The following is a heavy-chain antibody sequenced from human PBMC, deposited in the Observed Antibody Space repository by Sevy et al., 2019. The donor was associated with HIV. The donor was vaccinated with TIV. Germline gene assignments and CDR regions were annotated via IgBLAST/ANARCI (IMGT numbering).Heavy chain of an antibody. V-gene: IGHV3-7*03. Sequence: GGSLRLSCAASGFTFNNYWMTWVRQAPGKGLEWVANIKQDGSDKYYMESVKGRFNISRDNTKNSLYLQLISLRAEDTSVCYCARSWDYWGQMGYWGQGTLVTVSS. CDR2: IKQDGSDK. D-gene: IGHD7-27*01. CDR3: ARSWDYWGQMGY. CDR1: GFTFNNYW. J-gene: IGHJ4*02.